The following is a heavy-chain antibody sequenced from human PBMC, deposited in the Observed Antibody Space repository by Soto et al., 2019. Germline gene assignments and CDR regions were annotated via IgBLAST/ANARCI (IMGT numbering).Heavy chain of an antibody. CDR3: ARQPESTSDFDS. Sequence: PSETLSRTCSVSGASISTSSDFWGWIRQAPGKGLEWIGNVYQSGTTRLNPSLKSRVSIFVDRSKNQFSLELNSATAADRAVYYCARQPESTSDFDSWGQGILVTVS. D-gene: IGHD2-2*01. CDR1: GASISTSSDF. CDR2: VYQSGTT. V-gene: IGHV4-39*01. J-gene: IGHJ4*02.